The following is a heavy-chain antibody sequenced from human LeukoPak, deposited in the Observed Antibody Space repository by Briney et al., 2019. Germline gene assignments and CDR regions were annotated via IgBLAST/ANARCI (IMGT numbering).Heavy chain of an antibody. V-gene: IGHV1-3*01. CDR3: ARAIGQLWFGELANWFDP. D-gene: IGHD3-10*01. J-gene: IGHJ5*02. Sequence: KFQGRVTITRDTSASTAYMELSSLKSEDTAVYYCARAIGQLWFGELANWFDPWGQGTLVTVSS.